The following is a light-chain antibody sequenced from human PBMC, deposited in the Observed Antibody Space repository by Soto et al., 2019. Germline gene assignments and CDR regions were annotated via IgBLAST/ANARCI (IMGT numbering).Light chain of an antibody. J-gene: IGKJ1*01. CDR1: QSVTSDY. CDR3: QQYGGSST. Sequence: DIVLTQSPGTLSLSPGERATLSCRASQSVTSDYLAWYQQRPGQAPRLLIYGASSRATGIPDRFSGSGSGTDFTLTISSLEPEDFAVYYCQQYGGSSTFGQGTKVEIK. V-gene: IGKV3-20*01. CDR2: GAS.